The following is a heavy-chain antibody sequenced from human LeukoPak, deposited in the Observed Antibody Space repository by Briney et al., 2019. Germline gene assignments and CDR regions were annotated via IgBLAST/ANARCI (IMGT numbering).Heavy chain of an antibody. CDR3: AYSIGYQQQ. CDR1: VWSYRDYY. J-gene: IGHJ1*01. Sequence: SGTLSQTLACNVWSYRDYYWSGMRPPPGKGRAGIGEINQSGSTNYNPSIKSRVTISVDTSKYQFSLKLSYVTPADTAVYCGAYSIGYQQQWGEGTLVT. CDR2: INQSGST. V-gene: IGHV4-34*01. D-gene: IGHD3-22*01.